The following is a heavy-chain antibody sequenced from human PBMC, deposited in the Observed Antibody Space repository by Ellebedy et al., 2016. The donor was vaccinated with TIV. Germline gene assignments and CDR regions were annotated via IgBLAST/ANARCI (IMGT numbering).Heavy chain of an antibody. CDR1: GGSLSGYY. D-gene: IGHD2/OR15-2a*01. CDR2: IDRYGII. J-gene: IGHJ3*01. Sequence: SETLSLTCAVYGGSLSGYYWSWIRQSPGKGLEWIGEIDRYGIINYNPSRKSRVTIAVDTSKNHFSLDLMSVTAADTAVYYCSAWTEKHSTRFYLAFDVWGHGTVVTVSS. V-gene: IGHV4-34*01. CDR3: SAWTEKHSTRFYLAFDV.